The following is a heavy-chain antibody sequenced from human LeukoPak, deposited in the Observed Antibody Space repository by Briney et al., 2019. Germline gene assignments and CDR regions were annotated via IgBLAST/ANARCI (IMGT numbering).Heavy chain of an antibody. CDR2: SRNKANSDTK. V-gene: IGHV3-72*01. CDR1: GFTFSDRY. CDR3: TRCSTGTRLYYFDY. Sequence: SGGSLRLSCTASGFTFSDRYIDWVRQAPGKGLEWVSRSRNKANSDTKEYAASVKGRFTISRDESKNLLYLQMSSLTPEDTAVYYCTRCSTGTRLYYFDYWGQGTLVTVSS. J-gene: IGHJ4*02. D-gene: IGHD1/OR15-1a*01.